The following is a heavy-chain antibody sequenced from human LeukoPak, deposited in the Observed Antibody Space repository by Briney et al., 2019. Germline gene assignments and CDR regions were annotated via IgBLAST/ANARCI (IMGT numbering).Heavy chain of an antibody. CDR3: ARDYPWVAAAGTLGIDWFDP. CDR2: IYTSGST. Sequence: SQTLSLTCTVSGGSISSGSHYWSWIRQPAGKGLEWIGRIYTSGSTNYNPSLKSRVTISVDTSKNQFSLKLSSVTAADTAVYYCARDYPWVAAAGTLGIDWFDPWGQGTLVTVSS. CDR1: GGSISSGSHY. J-gene: IGHJ5*02. V-gene: IGHV4-61*02. D-gene: IGHD6-13*01.